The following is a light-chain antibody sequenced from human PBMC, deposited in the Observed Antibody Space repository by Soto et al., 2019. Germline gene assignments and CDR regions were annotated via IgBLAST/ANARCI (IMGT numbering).Light chain of an antibody. CDR2: GAS. J-gene: IGKJ5*01. CDR1: QSVHTF. V-gene: IGKV3-11*01. CDR3: QQYNAWPIT. Sequence: EIVLTQSPDTLSLSPGEGASLSCRASQSVHTFLAWYQQKPGQAPRLLIYGASTRATGVPARFSGSGSGTDFTLTISSLEPEDFAIYYCQQYNAWPITFGQGTRLEIK.